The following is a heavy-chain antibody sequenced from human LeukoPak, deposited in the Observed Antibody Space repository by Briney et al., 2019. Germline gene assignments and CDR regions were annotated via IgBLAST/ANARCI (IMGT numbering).Heavy chain of an antibody. CDR3: ARDALYCSSTSCYVKAVDY. Sequence: PSETLSLTCAVYGGSFSGYYWSWVRQPAGKGLEWIGRIYTSGSTNYNPSLKSRVTMSVDTSKNQFSLKLRSVTAADTAVYYCARDALYCSSTSCYVKAVDYWGQGTLVTVSS. CDR2: IYTSGST. CDR1: GGSFSGYY. V-gene: IGHV4-4*07. J-gene: IGHJ4*02. D-gene: IGHD2-2*01.